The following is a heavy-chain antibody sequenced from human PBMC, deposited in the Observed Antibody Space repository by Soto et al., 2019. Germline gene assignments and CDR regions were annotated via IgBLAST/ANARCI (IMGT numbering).Heavy chain of an antibody. CDR1: GGSISSGGYY. CDR2: IYYSGST. V-gene: IGHV4-61*08. Sequence: SETLSLTCTVSGGSISSGGYYWSWIRQHPGKGLEWIGYIYYSGSTNYNPSLKSRVTISVDTSKNQFSLKLSSVTAADTAVYYCARHPQNSGYTVFDPWGQGTLVTVSS. D-gene: IGHD3-22*01. J-gene: IGHJ5*02. CDR3: ARHPQNSGYTVFDP.